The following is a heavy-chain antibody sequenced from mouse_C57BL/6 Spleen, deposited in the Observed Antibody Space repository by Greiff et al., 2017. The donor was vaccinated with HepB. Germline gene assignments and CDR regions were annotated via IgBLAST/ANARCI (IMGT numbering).Heavy chain of an antibody. V-gene: IGHV5-16*01. D-gene: IGHD2-3*01. CDR3: ASGGGYYDGLRDFDY. Sequence: EVKLMESEGGLVQPGSSMKLSCTASGFTFSDYYMAWVRQVPEKGLEWVANINYDGSSTYYLDSLKSRFIISRDNAKNILYLQMSSLKSEDTATYYCASGGGYYDGLRDFDYWGQGTTLTVSS. CDR1: GFTFSDYY. J-gene: IGHJ2*01. CDR2: INYDGSST.